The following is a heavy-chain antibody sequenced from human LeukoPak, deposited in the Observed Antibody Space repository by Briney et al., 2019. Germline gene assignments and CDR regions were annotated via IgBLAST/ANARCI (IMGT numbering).Heavy chain of an antibody. CDR3: AKDHGGSDSSGPDY. CDR2: TSYDGSNK. Sequence: GGTLRLPCAASGFTFSDYGMSWVRQAPGKGLEWVAVTSYDGSNKYYADSVKGRFTISRDNSKNTLYLQMNSLRAEDTAVYYCAKDHGGSDSSGPDYWGQGTLVTVSS. V-gene: IGHV3-30*18. J-gene: IGHJ4*02. CDR1: GFTFSDYG. D-gene: IGHD3-22*01.